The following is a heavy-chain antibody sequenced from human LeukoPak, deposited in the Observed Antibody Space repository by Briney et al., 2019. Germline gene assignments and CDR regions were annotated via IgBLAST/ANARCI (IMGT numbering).Heavy chain of an antibody. CDR1: GGSFSGYY. D-gene: IGHD3-22*01. Sequence: SETLSLTCAVYGGSFSGYYWSWIRQPPGKGLEWIGEINHSGSTNYNPSLKSRVTISVDTSKNQFSLKLSSVTAADTAVYYCARGLGYYDSSGLNTSDYWGQGTLVTVSS. J-gene: IGHJ4*02. V-gene: IGHV4-34*01. CDR3: ARGLGYYDSSGLNTSDY. CDR2: INHSGST.